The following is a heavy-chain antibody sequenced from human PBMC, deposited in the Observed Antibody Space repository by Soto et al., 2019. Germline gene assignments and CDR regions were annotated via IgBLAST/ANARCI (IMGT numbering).Heavy chain of an antibody. V-gene: IGHV3-23*01. D-gene: IGHD2-21*01. Sequence: EVLLLESGGGLVQPGGSLRLSCAASGFSFSNKAMSWVRQAPGKGLEWVSIISGNGVSTYYTDSLKGRFTISRDNSKNMVYLEMNSLRVEDTAVYYCAKENGFQFINLGAPGFDYWGQGSLVSVSS. CDR3: AKENGFQFINLGAPGFDY. J-gene: IGHJ4*02. CDR2: ISGNGVST. CDR1: GFSFSNKA.